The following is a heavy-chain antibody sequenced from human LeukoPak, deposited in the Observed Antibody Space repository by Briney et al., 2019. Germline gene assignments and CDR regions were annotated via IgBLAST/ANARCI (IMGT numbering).Heavy chain of an antibody. CDR2: INSDGSST. J-gene: IGHJ6*03. CDR3: AKVSIGVVPAGDYYMDV. D-gene: IGHD2-2*01. Sequence: PGGSLRLSCGASGFTFDDYAMHWVRHAPGKGLVWVSRINSDGSSTSYADSVKGRFTISRDNAKNTLYLQMNSLRAEDTAVYYCAKVSIGVVPAGDYYMDVWGKGTTVTVSS. CDR1: GFTFDDYA. V-gene: IGHV3-74*01.